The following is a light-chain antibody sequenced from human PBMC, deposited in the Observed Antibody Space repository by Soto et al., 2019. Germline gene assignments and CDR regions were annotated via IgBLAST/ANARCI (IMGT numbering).Light chain of an antibody. Sequence: EIVLTQSPGTLSLSPGESTTLSCRASLSISTYLDLYQQKPGQAPRLLIYGAPNRATGIPARFSGSGSGTDFTLTISSLEPEDFAVYYCQQRSNWPPWTFGQGTKVDIK. CDR2: GAP. J-gene: IGKJ1*01. V-gene: IGKV3-11*01. CDR1: LSISTY. CDR3: QQRSNWPPWT.